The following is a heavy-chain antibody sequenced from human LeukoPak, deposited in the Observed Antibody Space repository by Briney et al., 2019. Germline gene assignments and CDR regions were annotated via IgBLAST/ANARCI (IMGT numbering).Heavy chain of an antibody. J-gene: IGHJ4*02. D-gene: IGHD6-19*01. V-gene: IGHV3-30-3*01. CDR2: ISYDGSNK. CDR1: GFTFSSYA. Sequence: GGSLRLSCAASGFTFSSYAMHWVRQAPGKGLEWVAVISYDGSNKYYADSVKGRFTISRDNSKNTLYLQMNSLRAEDTAVYYCARGTPPGIAVAGTTDYWGQGTLVTVSP. CDR3: ARGTPPGIAVAGTTDY.